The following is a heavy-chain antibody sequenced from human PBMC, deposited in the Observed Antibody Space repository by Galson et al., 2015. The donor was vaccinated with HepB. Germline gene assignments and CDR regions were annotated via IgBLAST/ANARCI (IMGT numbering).Heavy chain of an antibody. D-gene: IGHD6-13*01. CDR3: ARELDSSSWYYYYYYMDV. CDR2: INPNSGGT. V-gene: IGHV1-2*06. J-gene: IGHJ6*03. CDR1: GYTFTGYY. Sequence: SVKVSCKASGYTFTGYYMHWVRQAPGQGLEWMGRINPNSGGTNYAQKFQGRVTMTRDTSISTAYMELSRLRSDDTAVYYCARELDSSSWYYYYYYMDVWGKGTTVTVSS.